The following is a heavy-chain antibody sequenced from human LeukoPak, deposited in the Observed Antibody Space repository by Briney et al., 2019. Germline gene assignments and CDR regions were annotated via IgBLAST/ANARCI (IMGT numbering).Heavy chain of an antibody. CDR1: GYSFSSGYY. CDR3: AIGPGYGSGWYLY. CDR2: IYHSGST. J-gene: IGHJ4*02. D-gene: IGHD6-19*01. Sequence: SETLSLTCAVPGYSFSSGYYWGWIRQPPGKGLEWIGSIYHSGSTYYNPSLKSRVTISVDTSKNQFSLKLSSVTAADTAVYHCAIGPGYGSGWYLYWGQGTLVTVSS. V-gene: IGHV4-38-2*01.